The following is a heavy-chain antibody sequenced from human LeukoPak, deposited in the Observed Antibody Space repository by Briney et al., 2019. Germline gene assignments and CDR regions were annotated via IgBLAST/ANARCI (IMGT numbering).Heavy chain of an antibody. CDR3: AILTIDYYYYYMDV. Sequence: SETLSLTCTVSGGSISSGSYYWSWIRQPAGKGLEWIGRIYTSGSTNYNPSLKSRVTISVDTSKNQFSLKLSSVTAADTAVYYCAILTIDYYYYYMDVRGKGTTVTVSS. D-gene: IGHD3-3*01. V-gene: IGHV4-61*02. CDR2: IYTSGST. J-gene: IGHJ6*03. CDR1: GGSISSGSYY.